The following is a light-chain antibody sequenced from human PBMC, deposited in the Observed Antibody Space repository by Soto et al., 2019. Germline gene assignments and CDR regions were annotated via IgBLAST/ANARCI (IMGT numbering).Light chain of an antibody. CDR3: MQALQTPST. J-gene: IGKJ5*01. Sequence: DIVMTQSPLSLPVTPGEPASISCSSSQSLLHSNGYNYLDWYLQKPGQSPQLLIYLGSNRASGVPDRFSGSGSGTDFTLKISRVEAEDVGVYYCMQALQTPSTFGQGTRLEMK. CDR1: QSLLHSNGYNY. V-gene: IGKV2-28*01. CDR2: LGS.